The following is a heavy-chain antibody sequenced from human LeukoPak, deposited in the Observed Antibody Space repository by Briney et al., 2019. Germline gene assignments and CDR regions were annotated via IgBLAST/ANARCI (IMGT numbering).Heavy chain of an antibody. J-gene: IGHJ4*02. V-gene: IGHV3-64*01. CDR2: ISSNGGST. CDR3: VSSGWYLGDYFGY. CDR1: GFTFSSYA. Sequence: GGSLRLSCAASGFTFSSYAMHWDRQAPGKGLEYVSAISSNGGSTYYANSVKGRFIISRDNSKNTLYLQMGSLRAEDMAVYYCVSSGWYLGDYFGYWGQGTLVTVSS. D-gene: IGHD6-19*01.